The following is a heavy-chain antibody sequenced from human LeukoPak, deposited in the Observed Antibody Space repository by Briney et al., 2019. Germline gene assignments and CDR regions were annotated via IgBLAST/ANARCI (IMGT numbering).Heavy chain of an antibody. V-gene: IGHV6-1*01. CDR2: TYYRSKWYT. CDR1: GDNVSSNSAA. CDR3: ARDRSACSGGSCYRGWFDP. Sequence: SQTLPLTCAISGDNVSSNSAAWNWIRQSPSRGLEWLGRTYYRSKWYTDYAVSVKSRITINPDTSKNQFSLQLNSMTPEDTAVYYCARDRSACSGGSCYRGWFDPWGQGTLVTVSS. D-gene: IGHD2-15*01. J-gene: IGHJ5*02.